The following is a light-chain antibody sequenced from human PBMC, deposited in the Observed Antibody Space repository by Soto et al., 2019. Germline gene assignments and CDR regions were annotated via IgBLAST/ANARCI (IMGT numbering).Light chain of an antibody. V-gene: IGLV2-23*01. CDR2: ETT. CDR3: CSYKGDYTLM. Sequence: QSALTQPASVSGSPGQSITISCTGTSSNVGPYHLVSWYQHHPGKVPQLIIYETTKRPSGVSNRFSGSKSGNTASLTISGLQAEDEAHYHCCSYKGDYTLMLAGGTK. J-gene: IGLJ3*02. CDR1: SSNVGPYHL.